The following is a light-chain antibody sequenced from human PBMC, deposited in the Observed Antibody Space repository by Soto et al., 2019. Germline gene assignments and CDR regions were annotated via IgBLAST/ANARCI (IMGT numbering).Light chain of an antibody. CDR2: ATY. Sequence: DIKMTQSPSTLSASVGDTVTVTCRASQSIRNYLNWYQLKPGKAPKLLIYATYSLQTGVPSRFSGSGSGTDFTLTVSSLQPEDFATYYCQQSYTVPITFGQGTLLEIK. CDR1: QSIRNY. J-gene: IGKJ5*01. V-gene: IGKV1-39*01. CDR3: QQSYTVPIT.